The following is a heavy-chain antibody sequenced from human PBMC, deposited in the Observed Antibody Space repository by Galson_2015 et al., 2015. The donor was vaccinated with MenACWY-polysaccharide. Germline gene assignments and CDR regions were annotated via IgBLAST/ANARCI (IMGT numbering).Heavy chain of an antibody. CDR2: IWYDGSNK. V-gene: IGHV3-33*01. D-gene: IGHD3-9*01. J-gene: IGHJ4*02. CDR1: GFTFSSYG. Sequence: SLRLSCAASGFTFSSYGMHWVRQAPGKGLEWVAVIWYDGSNKYYADSVKGRFTISRGNSKNTLYLQMNSLRAEDTAVYYCARALEYDILTGSDYWGQGTLVTVSS. CDR3: ARALEYDILTGSDY.